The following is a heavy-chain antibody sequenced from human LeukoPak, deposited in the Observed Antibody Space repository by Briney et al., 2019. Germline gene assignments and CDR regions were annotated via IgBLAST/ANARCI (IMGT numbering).Heavy chain of an antibody. CDR2: IYTSGST. J-gene: IGHJ6*03. CDR3: ARVARLAYYMDV. V-gene: IGHV4-4*07. D-gene: IGHD6-25*01. CDR1: GGSISSYY. Sequence: SETLSLTCPVSGGSISSYYWSWIRQPAGKGLEWTGRIYTSGSTNYNPSLKSRVTMSVDTSKNQFSLKLSSVTAADTAVYYCARVARLAYYMDVWGKGTTVTVSS.